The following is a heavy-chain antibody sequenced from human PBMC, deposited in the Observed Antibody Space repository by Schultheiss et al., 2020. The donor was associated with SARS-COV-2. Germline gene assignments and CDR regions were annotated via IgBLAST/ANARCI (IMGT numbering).Heavy chain of an antibody. CDR3: AKDNKLRYFDWLLWFDY. CDR2: ISGSGGST. Sequence: GGSLRLSCAASGFTFSSYAMSWVRQAPGKGLEWVSAISGSGGSTYYADSVKGRFTISRDNSKNTLYLQMNSLRAEDTAVYYCAKDNKLRYFDWLLWFDYWGQGTLVTVSS. D-gene: IGHD3-9*01. CDR1: GFTFSSYA. J-gene: IGHJ4*02. V-gene: IGHV3-23*01.